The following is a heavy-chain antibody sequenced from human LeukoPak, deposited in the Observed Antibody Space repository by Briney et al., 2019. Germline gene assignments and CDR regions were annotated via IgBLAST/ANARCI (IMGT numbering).Heavy chain of an antibody. CDR1: GYRFTSYW. CDR3: ARIGGSYMNFDY. Sequence: GESLKISCKCSGYRFTSYWIGWVRQMPGKGLECMWIIYPADSDTRYSPSVQGQVTISADKSISTAYLQWSSLKASDTAMYYCARIGGSYMNFDYWGQGTLVTVSS. CDR2: IYPADSDT. J-gene: IGHJ4*02. D-gene: IGHD1-26*01. V-gene: IGHV5-51*01.